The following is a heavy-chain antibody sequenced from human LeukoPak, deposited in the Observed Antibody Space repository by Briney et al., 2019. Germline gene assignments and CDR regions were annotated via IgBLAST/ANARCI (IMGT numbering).Heavy chain of an antibody. Sequence: WASVKVSCKASGYTFTGYYMHWVRQAPGQGLEWMGIINPSGGSTSYAQKFQGRVTMTRDTSTSTVYMELSGLRSEDTAVYYCAREAGTAMAPFDYWGQGTLVTVSS. D-gene: IGHD5-18*01. CDR1: GYTFTGYY. CDR3: AREAGTAMAPFDY. J-gene: IGHJ4*02. V-gene: IGHV1-46*01. CDR2: INPSGGST.